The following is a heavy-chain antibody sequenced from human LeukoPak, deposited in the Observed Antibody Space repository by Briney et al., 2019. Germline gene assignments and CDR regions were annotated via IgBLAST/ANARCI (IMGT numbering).Heavy chain of an antibody. CDR1: GFTFSSYA. D-gene: IGHD6-19*01. CDR2: ISYDGSNK. V-gene: IGHV3-30-3*01. Sequence: GGSLRLSCAASGFTFSSYAMHWVRQAPGKGLEWVAVISYDGSNKYYADSVKGRFTISRDNSKDTLYLQMNSLRAEDTAVYYCERANSSFHGGDKVDFWGQGSPVTASS. J-gene: IGHJ4*01. CDR3: ERANSSFHGGDKVDF.